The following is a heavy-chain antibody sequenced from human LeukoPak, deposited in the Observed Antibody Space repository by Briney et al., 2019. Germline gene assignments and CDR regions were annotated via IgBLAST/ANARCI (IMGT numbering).Heavy chain of an antibody. J-gene: IGHJ2*01. Sequence: SETLSPTCTVSGGSISRSSYYWGWIRQPPGKGLEWIGSIYYSGSTYYNPSLKSRVTISVDTSKNQFSLELSSVTAADTAVYYCARREYGGNSAWYFDLWGRGTLVTVSS. CDR1: GGSISRSSYY. V-gene: IGHV4-39*01. CDR3: ARREYGGNSAWYFDL. D-gene: IGHD4-23*01. CDR2: IYYSGST.